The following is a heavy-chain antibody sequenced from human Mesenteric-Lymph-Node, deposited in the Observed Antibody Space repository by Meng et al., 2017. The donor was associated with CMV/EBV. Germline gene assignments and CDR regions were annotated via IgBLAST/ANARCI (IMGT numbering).Heavy chain of an antibody. CDR3: AKGLGSRLYDSSGYDY. Sequence: GGSLRLSCVVSGVDFSAHGMHWVRQAPGKGLEWVSGISGSGGSTYNADSVKGRFTISRDNSKNTLYLQMNSLRAEDAAVYYCAKGLGSRLYDSSGYDYWGQGTLVTVSS. D-gene: IGHD3-22*01. V-gene: IGHV3-23*01. CDR2: ISGSGGST. J-gene: IGHJ4*02. CDR1: GVDFSAHG.